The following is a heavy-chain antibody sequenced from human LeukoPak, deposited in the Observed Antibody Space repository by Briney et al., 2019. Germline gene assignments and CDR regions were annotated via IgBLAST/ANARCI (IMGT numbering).Heavy chain of an antibody. CDR1: GYSISSGYY. J-gene: IGHJ5*02. D-gene: IGHD6-13*01. CDR3: AREWQQLVEGGNWFDP. V-gene: IGHV4-38-2*02. CDR2: IYHSGST. Sequence: PSETLSLTCTVSGYSISSGYYWGWIRQPPGKGLEWIGSIYHSGSTYYNPSLKSRVTISVDTSKNQFSLKLSSVTAADTAVYYCAREWQQLVEGGNWFDPWGQGTLVTVSS.